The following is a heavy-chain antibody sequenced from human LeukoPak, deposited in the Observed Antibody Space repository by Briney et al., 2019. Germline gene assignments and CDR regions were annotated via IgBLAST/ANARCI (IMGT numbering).Heavy chain of an antibody. CDR2: IKRDGSEK. Sequence: GGSLRLSCAASGFTFSSYWMGWVRQAPGKGLEWVANIKRDGSEKYYVDSVKGRFTISRDNAKNSLYLQTNSLRVEDTAVYYCAGDRTGTPILWGQGTQVTVSS. J-gene: IGHJ4*02. D-gene: IGHD1-1*01. CDR1: GFTFSSYW. V-gene: IGHV3-7*01. CDR3: AGDRTGTPIL.